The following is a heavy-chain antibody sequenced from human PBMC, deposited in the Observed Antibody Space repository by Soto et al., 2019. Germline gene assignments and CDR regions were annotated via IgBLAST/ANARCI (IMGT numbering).Heavy chain of an antibody. CDR2: ISYDGSNK. D-gene: IGHD5-12*01. V-gene: IGHV3-30*18. CDR3: AKDSPRPLRDIVATSPPGEYYFDY. Sequence: GGSLRLSCAASGFTFSSYGMHWVRQAPGKGLEWVAVISYDGSNKYYADSVKGRFTISRDNSKNTLYLQMNSLRAEDTAVYYCAKDSPRPLRDIVATSPPGEYYFDYWGQGTLVTVSS. J-gene: IGHJ4*02. CDR1: GFTFSSYG.